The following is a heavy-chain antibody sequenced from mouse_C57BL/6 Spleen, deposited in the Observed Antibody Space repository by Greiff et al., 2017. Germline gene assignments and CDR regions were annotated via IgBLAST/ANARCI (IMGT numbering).Heavy chain of an antibody. CDR1: GYAFSSSW. CDR2: IYPGDGDT. CDR3: ATGSSQAWFAY. J-gene: IGHJ3*01. Sequence: VKLMESGPELVKPGASVKISCKASGYAFSSSWMNWVKQRPGKGLEWIGRIYPGDGDTNYNGKFKGKATLTADKSSSTAYMQLSSLTSEDSAVYFCATGSSQAWFAYWGQGTLVTVSA. D-gene: IGHD1-1*01. V-gene: IGHV1-82*01.